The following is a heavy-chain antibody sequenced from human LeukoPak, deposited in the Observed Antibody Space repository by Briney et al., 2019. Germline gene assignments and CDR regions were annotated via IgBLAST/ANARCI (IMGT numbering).Heavy chain of an antibody. CDR3: ARDGPEDYDFWSGHMPPYGMDV. V-gene: IGHV4-30-4*01. D-gene: IGHD3-3*01. J-gene: IGHJ6*02. CDR2: IYYSGST. CDR1: GGSISSGDYY. Sequence: SETLSLTCTVSGGSISSGDYYWSWIRQPPGTGLEWIGYIYYSGSTYYNPSLKSRVTISVDTSKNQFSLKLSSVTAADTAVYYCARDGPEDYDFWSGHMPPYGMDVWGQGTTVTVSS.